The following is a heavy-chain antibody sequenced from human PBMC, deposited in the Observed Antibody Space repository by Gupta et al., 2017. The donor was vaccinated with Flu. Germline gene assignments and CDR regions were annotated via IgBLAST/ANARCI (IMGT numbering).Heavy chain of an antibody. D-gene: IGHD4-17*01. CDR1: GGSISRGGYY. CDR2: LYYNGRT. V-gene: IGHV4-31*03. Sequence: QEQLQESGPGLVKPSQTLSLTCTVSGGSISRGGYYWSWIRQHPGKGLEWIGYLYYNGRTYYNPSLERRATISVATSKNQFSLKLSSVTAADTAVYYCARDLGYGEPLGAFDIGGQGTMDTVSS. J-gene: IGHJ3*02. CDR3: ARDLGYGEPLGAFDI.